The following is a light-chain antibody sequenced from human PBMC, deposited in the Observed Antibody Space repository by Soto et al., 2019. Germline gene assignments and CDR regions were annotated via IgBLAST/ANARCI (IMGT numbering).Light chain of an antibody. CDR3: TSYAGTKNYVV. J-gene: IGLJ2*01. V-gene: IGLV2-8*01. CDR1: SSDVGGYNY. CDR2: EVS. Sequence: QSALTQPPSASGSPGQSVAISCTGTSSDVGGYNYVSWYQQHPGKAPKLMIYEVSKRPSGVPDRFSGSKSGNTASLTVSGLQTEDEAVYFCTSYAGTKNYVVFGGGTKLTVL.